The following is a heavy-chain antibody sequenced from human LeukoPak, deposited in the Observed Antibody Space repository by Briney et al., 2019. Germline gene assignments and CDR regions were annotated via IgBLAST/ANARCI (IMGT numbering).Heavy chain of an antibody. J-gene: IGHJ4*02. Sequence: SVKVSCKASGYTFTSYGISWVRQAPGQGLEWMGGIIPIFGTADYAQKFQGRVTITADESTSTAYMELSSLRSEDTAVYYCARDRCGSTSCYRYYFDYWGQGTLVTVSS. CDR1: GYTFTSYG. D-gene: IGHD2-2*01. CDR2: IIPIFGTA. V-gene: IGHV1-69*13. CDR3: ARDRCGSTSCYRYYFDY.